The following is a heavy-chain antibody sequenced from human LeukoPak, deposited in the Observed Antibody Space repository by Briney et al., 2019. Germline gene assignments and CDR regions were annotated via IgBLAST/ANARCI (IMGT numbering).Heavy chain of an antibody. CDR2: MNPNSVNT. J-gene: IGHJ4*02. CDR3: ARGKLLTPFDF. V-gene: IGHV1-8*01. CDR1: GYTFTRYD. Sequence: ASVKVSCKASGYTFTRYDITWVRQATGQGLEWMGWMNPNSVNTGYAQKFQGRVTMTKNTSISTAYMELSSLRSEDTAVYYCARGKLLTPFDFWGQGTLVTVSS.